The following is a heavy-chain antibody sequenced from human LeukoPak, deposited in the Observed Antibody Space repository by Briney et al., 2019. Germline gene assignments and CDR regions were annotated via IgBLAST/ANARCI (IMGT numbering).Heavy chain of an antibody. J-gene: IGHJ4*02. D-gene: IGHD3-3*01. V-gene: IGHV4-4*07. CDR2: IYTSGST. Sequence: PSETLSLTCTVSGGSISSYYWSWIRQPPGKGLEWIGRIYTSGSTNYNPSLKSRVTMSVDTSKNQFSLKLSSVTAADTAVYYCAREAEVYYDFWSGYPYFDYWGQGTLVTVSS. CDR1: GGSISSYY. CDR3: AREAEVYYDFWSGYPYFDY.